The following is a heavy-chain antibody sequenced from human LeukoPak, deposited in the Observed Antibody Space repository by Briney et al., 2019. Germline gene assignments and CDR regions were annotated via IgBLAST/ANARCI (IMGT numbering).Heavy chain of an antibody. J-gene: IGHJ3*02. V-gene: IGHV3-33*01. CDR1: GFTFSSYG. D-gene: IGHD2-2*01. Sequence: GGSLRLSCAASGFTFSSYGMHWVRQAPGKGLEGVAVIWYDGSNKYYADSVKGRFTISRDNSKNTLYLQMNSLRAEDTAVYYCAREGFWDIVVVPAGTRGAFDIWGQGTMVTVSS. CDR2: IWYDGSNK. CDR3: AREGFWDIVVVPAGTRGAFDI.